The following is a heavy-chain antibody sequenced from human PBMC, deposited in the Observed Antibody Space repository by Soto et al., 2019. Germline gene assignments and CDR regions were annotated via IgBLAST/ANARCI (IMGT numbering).Heavy chain of an antibody. D-gene: IGHD6-19*01. V-gene: IGHV4-39*01. CDR2: IYYSGST. CDR3: AGFHVSSGWKTFDY. J-gene: IGHJ4*02. Sequence: QLQLQESGPGLVKPSETLSLTCTVSGGSISSSSYYWGWIRQPPGKGLGWIGSIYYSGSTYYNPSLKGRVTISGDTSKNQFSLKLSCVTAADTAVYYCAGFHVSSGWKTFDYWGQGTLVTVSS. CDR1: GGSISSSSYY.